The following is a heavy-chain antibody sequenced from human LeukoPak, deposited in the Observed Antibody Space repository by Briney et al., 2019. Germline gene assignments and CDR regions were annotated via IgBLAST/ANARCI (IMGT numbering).Heavy chain of an antibody. V-gene: IGHV4-59*01. CDR1: GGSISSYY. D-gene: IGHD2-2*01. Sequence: SETLSLTCTVSGGSISSYYWSWIRQPPGKGLEWIGYIYYSGSTNYNPSLKSRVTISVDTSKNQFSLKLSSVTAADTAVYYCARVPYCSSTSCYDGDYWGQGTLVTVSS. J-gene: IGHJ4*02. CDR2: IYYSGST. CDR3: ARVPYCSSTSCYDGDY.